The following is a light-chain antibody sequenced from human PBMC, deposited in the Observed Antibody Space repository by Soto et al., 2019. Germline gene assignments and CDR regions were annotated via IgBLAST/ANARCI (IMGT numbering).Light chain of an antibody. V-gene: IGKV1-13*02. CDR2: DAS. CDR3: QQFNV. Sequence: AIQLTQSPSSLSASVGDRVTITCRASQGIGSALAWYQQKPGKAPKLLIYDASSLESGVPSRFSCSGSGTDFTLTISSLQPEDFATYYCQQFNVFGGGTKVDIK. J-gene: IGKJ4*01. CDR1: QGIGSA.